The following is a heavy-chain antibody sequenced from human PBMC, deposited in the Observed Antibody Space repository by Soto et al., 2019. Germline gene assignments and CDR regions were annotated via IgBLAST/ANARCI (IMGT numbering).Heavy chain of an antibody. CDR2: ISSSSSYI. Sequence: GGSLRLSCAASGFTFSSYSMNWVRQAPGKGLEWVSSISSSSSYIYYADSVKGRFTISRDNAKNSLYLQMNSLRAEDTAVYYCARSLGGNDFWDGYHSYYFDYWGQGTLVIVYS. CDR1: GFTFSSYS. D-gene: IGHD3-3*01. J-gene: IGHJ4*02. V-gene: IGHV3-21*01. CDR3: ARSLGGNDFWDGYHSYYFDY.